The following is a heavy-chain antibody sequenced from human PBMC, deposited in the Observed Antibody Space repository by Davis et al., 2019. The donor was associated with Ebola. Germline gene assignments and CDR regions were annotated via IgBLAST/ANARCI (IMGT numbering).Heavy chain of an antibody. CDR3: ARGITMVQGANWFDP. D-gene: IGHD3-10*01. V-gene: IGHV1-18*04. Sequence: ASVKVSCKASGYTFTGYYMHWVRQAPGQGLEWMGWINPNNGNTNYAQKLQGRVTMTTDTSTSTAYMELRSLRSDDTAVYYCARGITMVQGANWFDPWGQGTLVTVSS. CDR1: GYTFTGYY. J-gene: IGHJ5*02. CDR2: INPNNGNT.